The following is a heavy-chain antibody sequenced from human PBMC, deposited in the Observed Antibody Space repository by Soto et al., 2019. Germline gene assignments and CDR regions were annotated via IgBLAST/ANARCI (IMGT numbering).Heavy chain of an antibody. J-gene: IGHJ4*02. D-gene: IGHD3-22*01. CDR3: AKDNYDSTNRYFDY. CDR2: ISYDGSNK. V-gene: IGHV3-30*18. Sequence: PGGSLRLSCAASGFTFSNYGMHWVRQAPGKGLEWVAVISYDGSNKYYADSVKGRFTISRDNSKNTLYLQMNSLRPEDTAVYYCAKDNYDSTNRYFDYWGQGTLVTVSS. CDR1: GFTFSNYG.